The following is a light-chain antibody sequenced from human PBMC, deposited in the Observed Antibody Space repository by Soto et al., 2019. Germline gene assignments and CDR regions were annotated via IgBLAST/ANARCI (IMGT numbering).Light chain of an antibody. Sequence: EIVLTQSPATLSLSPGERATLSCRASQSVSSYLAWYQQKPGQAPRLLIYDASNRATGIPARFSGSASGTDFTLSISSLEPEDFAVYYCQQRSNWPPGGLTFGGGIKVEIK. CDR2: DAS. J-gene: IGKJ4*01. V-gene: IGKV3-11*01. CDR3: QQRSNWPPGGLT. CDR1: QSVSSY.